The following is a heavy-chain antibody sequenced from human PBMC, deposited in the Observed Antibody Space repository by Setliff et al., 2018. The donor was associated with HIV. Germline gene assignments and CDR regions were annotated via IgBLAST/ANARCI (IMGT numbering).Heavy chain of an antibody. J-gene: IGHJ3*02. Sequence: ASVKVSCKASGYTFTNYGISWVRQAPGQGLEWMGWISAYNGYTNYAQKLQDRVTMTTDTSTSTAYMELRSLRSDDTAVYYCARILVGVDDAFDIWGQGTMVTVSS. CDR3: ARILVGVDDAFDI. CDR2: ISAYNGYT. D-gene: IGHD1-26*01. V-gene: IGHV1-18*01. CDR1: GYTFTNYG.